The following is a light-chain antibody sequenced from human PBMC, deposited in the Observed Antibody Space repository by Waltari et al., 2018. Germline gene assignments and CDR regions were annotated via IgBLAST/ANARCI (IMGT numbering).Light chain of an antibody. J-gene: IGLJ2*01. Sequence: QSALTQPASVSGSPGQSITLSCTGTTSDIGNHDYVSWYQQHPGKAPKLLVYEGTNRPSGVSTRCSGSKSGSTASLTISGLQADDEAHYYCSSYTGGSTLLVFGGGTDLTVL. CDR3: SSYTGGSTLLV. CDR2: EGT. CDR1: TSDIGNHDY. V-gene: IGLV2-14*01.